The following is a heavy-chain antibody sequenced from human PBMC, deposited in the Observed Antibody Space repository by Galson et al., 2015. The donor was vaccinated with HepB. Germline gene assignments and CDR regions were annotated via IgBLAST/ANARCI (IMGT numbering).Heavy chain of an antibody. J-gene: IGHJ6*02. V-gene: IGHV3-30*04. CDR2: ISYDGSNK. D-gene: IGHD6-13*01. Sequence: SLRLSCAASGFTFSSYAMHWVRQAPGKGLEWVAVISYDGSNKYYADSVKGRFTISRDNSKNTLYLQMNSLRAEDTAVYYCARDGYSSSWINYYYGMDVWGQGTTVTVSS. CDR3: ARDGYSSSWINYYYGMDV. CDR1: GFTFSSYA.